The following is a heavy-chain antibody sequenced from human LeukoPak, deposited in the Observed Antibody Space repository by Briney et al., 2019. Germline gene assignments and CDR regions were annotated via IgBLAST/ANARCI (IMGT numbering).Heavy chain of an antibody. V-gene: IGHV3-23*01. CDR1: GFTFSSYA. J-gene: IGHJ4*02. Sequence: PGGSLRLSCAASGFTFSSYAMSWVRQAPGKGLEWVSAISGSGGSTYSADSVKGRFTISRDNSKNTLYLQMNSLRAEDTAVYYCAKDGYSNGNFDYWGQGTLVTVSS. CDR3: AKDGYSNGNFDY. D-gene: IGHD4-11*01. CDR2: ISGSGGST.